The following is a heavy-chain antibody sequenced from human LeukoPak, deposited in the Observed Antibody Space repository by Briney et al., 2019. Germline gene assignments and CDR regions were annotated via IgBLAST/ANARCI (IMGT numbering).Heavy chain of an antibody. J-gene: IGHJ4*02. D-gene: IGHD6-6*01. V-gene: IGHV4-34*01. CDR1: GGSFSGYY. CDR2: INHSGST. Sequence: SETLSLTCAVYGGSFSGYYWSWIRQPPGKGLEWIGEINHSGSTNYNPSLKSRVTISVDTSKNQFSLKLSSVTAADTAVYYCARAIAARPGDFDHWGQGTLVTVSS. CDR3: ARAIAARPGDFDH.